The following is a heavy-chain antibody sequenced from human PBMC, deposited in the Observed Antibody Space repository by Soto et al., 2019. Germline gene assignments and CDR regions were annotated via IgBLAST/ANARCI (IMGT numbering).Heavy chain of an antibody. CDR3: ARYKGVVNKQAFDP. CDR2: IYRNGRS. V-gene: IGHV4-4*02. CDR1: GVSINSINW. D-gene: IGHD3-22*01. J-gene: IGHJ5*02. Sequence: SETLSLTCGVSGVSINSINWWRWVRETPGKGLEWIGEIYRNGRSNYNPSLKSRVTLSIDKSKNQFFLNLTTVTAADTAVYYCARYKGVVNKQAFDPWGPGTLVTVSS.